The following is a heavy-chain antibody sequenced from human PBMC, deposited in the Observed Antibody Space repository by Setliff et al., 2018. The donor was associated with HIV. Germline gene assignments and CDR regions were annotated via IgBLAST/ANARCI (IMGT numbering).Heavy chain of an antibody. CDR1: GGSIRSSTYY. V-gene: IGHV4-39*01. CDR3: ARRGDYYYDSSGAGGAFDI. J-gene: IGHJ3*02. D-gene: IGHD3-22*01. Sequence: SETLSLTCTVSGGSIRSSTYYWGWIRQPPGEGPEWIGSIYYSGSTYYNPSLNSRVTISVDTPKNQFSLRLSSVTAADTAVYYCARRGDYYYDSSGAGGAFDIWGQGTMVTVSS. CDR2: IYYSGST.